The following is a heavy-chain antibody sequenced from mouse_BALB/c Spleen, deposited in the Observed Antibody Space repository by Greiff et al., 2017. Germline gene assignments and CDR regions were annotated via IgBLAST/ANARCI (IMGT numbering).Heavy chain of an antibody. V-gene: IGHV1-69*02. CDR1: GYTFTSYW. CDR2: IDPSDSET. CDR3: AREDYYGSSPWFAY. D-gene: IGHD1-1*01. Sequence: VQLQQPGAELVKPGAPVKLSCKASGYTFTSYWMNWVKQRPGRGLEWIGRIDPSDSETHYNQKFKDKATLTVDKSSSTAYIQLSSLTSEDSAVYYCAREDYYGSSPWFAYWGQGTLVTVSA. J-gene: IGHJ3*01.